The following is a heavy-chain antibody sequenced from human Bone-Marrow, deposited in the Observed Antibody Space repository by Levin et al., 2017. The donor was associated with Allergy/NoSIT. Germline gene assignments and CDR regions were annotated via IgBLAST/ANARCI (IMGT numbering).Heavy chain of an antibody. CDR1: GDSINRGDFY. Sequence: NASETLSLTCAVSGDSINRGDFYWTWVRQPPEKGLEFVGYIYYNGYTYSNPSLQSRVSISLDTSKTQFSLTLTSVSAADPAVYYCDRGRWSYFDFSTGYYSGDYGIDVWGRGTRVIVSS. CDR3: DRGRWSYFDFSTGYYSGDYGIDV. J-gene: IGHJ6*02. CDR2: IYYNGYT. V-gene: IGHV4-30-4*08. D-gene: IGHD3/OR15-3a*01.